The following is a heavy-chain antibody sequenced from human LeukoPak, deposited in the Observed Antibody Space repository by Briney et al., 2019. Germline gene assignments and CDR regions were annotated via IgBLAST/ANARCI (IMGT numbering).Heavy chain of an antibody. CDR1: GFTFSSYG. CDR2: IWYDGSNK. V-gene: IGHV3-33*01. J-gene: IGHJ6*02. Sequence: PGGSLRLSCAASGFTFSSYGMHWVRQAPGKGLEWVAVIWYDGSNKYYADSVKGRFTISRDNSKNTLYLQMNSLRAEDTAVYYCARGRSELRFLEFYYYYGMDVWGQGTTVTVSS. CDR3: ARGRSELRFLEFYYYYGMDV. D-gene: IGHD3-3*01.